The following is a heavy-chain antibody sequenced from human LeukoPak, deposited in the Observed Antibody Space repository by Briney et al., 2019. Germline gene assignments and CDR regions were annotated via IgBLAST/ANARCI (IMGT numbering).Heavy chain of an antibody. D-gene: IGHD5-18*01. CDR1: GFTFSSYE. CDR2: ISSSCSTI. V-gene: IGHV3-48*03. CDR3: ARDAADTAMGDY. Sequence: GGSLRLSCAASGFTFSSYEMNWVRQAPGKGLEWVSYISSSCSTIYYADSVKGRFTISRDNAKNSLYLQMNSLRAEDTAVYYCARDAADTAMGDYWGQGTLVTVSS. J-gene: IGHJ4*02.